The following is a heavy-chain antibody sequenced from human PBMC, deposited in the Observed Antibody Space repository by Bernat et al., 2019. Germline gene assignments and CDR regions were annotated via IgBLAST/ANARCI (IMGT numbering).Heavy chain of an antibody. J-gene: IGHJ4*02. V-gene: IGHV1-3*01. CDR2: INAGNGNT. CDR3: ARSLTASGWYYFDY. Sequence: QVQLVQSGAEVKKPGSSVKVSCKASGGTFSSYAISWVRQAPGQRLEWMGWINAGNGNTKYSQKFQGRVTITRDTSASTAYMELSSLRSEDTAVYYCARSLTASGWYYFDYWGQGTLVTVSS. CDR1: GGTFSSYA. D-gene: IGHD6-19*01.